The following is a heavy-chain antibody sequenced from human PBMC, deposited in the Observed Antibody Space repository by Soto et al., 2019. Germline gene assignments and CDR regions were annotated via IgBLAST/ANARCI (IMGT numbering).Heavy chain of an antibody. CDR2: INHSGST. D-gene: IGHD3-10*01. V-gene: IGHV4-34*01. CDR3: ARGRYYYGSGAAY. Sequence: QVQLQQWGAGLLKPSETLSLTCAVYGGSFSGYYWSWIRQPPGKGLEWIGEINHSGSTNYNPSLKSRVTISVDTSKNQFSLKLSSVTAADTAVYYCARGRYYYGSGAAYWGQGTLVTVSS. CDR1: GGSFSGYY. J-gene: IGHJ4*02.